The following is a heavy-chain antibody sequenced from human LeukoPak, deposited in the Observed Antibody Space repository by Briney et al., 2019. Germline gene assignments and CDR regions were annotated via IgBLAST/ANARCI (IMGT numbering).Heavy chain of an antibody. CDR3: AREKTVEDAFDI. V-gene: IGHV1-18*01. CDR2: ISAYNGNT. J-gene: IGHJ3*02. Sequence: ASVKVSCNASGYTFTSYGISWVRQAPGQGLEWMGWISAYNGNTNYAQKLQGRVTMATDTSTSTAYMELRSLRSDDTAVYYCAREKTVEDAFDIWGQGTMVTVSS. CDR1: GYTFTSYG. D-gene: IGHD4-17*01.